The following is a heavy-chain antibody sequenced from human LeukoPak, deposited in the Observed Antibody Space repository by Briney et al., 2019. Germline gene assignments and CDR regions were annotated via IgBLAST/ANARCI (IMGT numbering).Heavy chain of an antibody. CDR2: IYSGGST. D-gene: IGHD6-19*01. CDR3: AKVIRNQWLVPFDY. CDR1: GFTVSSNY. J-gene: IGHJ4*02. V-gene: IGHV3-53*01. Sequence: PGGSRRLSCAASGFTVSSNYMSWVRQAPGKGLEWVSVIYSGGSTYYADSVKGRFTISRDNSKNTLYLQMNSLRAEDTAVYYCAKVIRNQWLVPFDYWGQGTLVTVSS.